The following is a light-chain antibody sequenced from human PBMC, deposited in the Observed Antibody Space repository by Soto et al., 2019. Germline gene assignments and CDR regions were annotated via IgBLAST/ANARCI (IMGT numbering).Light chain of an antibody. CDR2: DVS. V-gene: IGLV2-14*01. CDR1: SSDVGGYNY. CDR3: SSYTSSSTRV. J-gene: IGLJ1*01. Sequence: QSALTQPASVSGSPGQSITISCTGTSSDVGGYNYVSWYQPHPGKAPKLMIYDVSNRPSGVSNRFSGSKSGNTASLTISGLQAEDEADYYCSSYTSSSTRVLGTGTKLTVL.